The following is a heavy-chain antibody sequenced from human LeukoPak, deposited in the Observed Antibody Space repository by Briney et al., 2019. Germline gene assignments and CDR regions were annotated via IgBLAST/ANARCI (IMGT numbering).Heavy chain of an antibody. D-gene: IGHD2-2*01. CDR2: ISPAGDST. J-gene: IGHJ4*02. CDR1: GFTFSDYS. V-gene: IGHV3-23*01. Sequence: PGGSLRLSCTASGFTFSDYSMSWVRQAPGAGLEWVSAISPAGDSTTDADSVKGRFTISRDNSKSTLYLQMNGLTAEDTALYCRARRLVTAGITDFFDSWGQGTLVSVSS. CDR3: ARRLVTAGITDFFDS.